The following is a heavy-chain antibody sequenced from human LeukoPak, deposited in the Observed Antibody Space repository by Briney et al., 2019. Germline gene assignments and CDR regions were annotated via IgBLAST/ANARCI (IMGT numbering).Heavy chain of an antibody. CDR3: ATAMYDHYDSSGYPSV. CDR2: INPSGGST. CDR1: GYSFTGYY. Sequence: EASVKVSCKASGYSFTGYYMHWVRQAPGQGLEWMGIINPSGGSTSYAQKFQGRVTMTRDMSTSTVYMELSSLRSEDTAVYYCATAMYDHYDSSGYPSVWGKGTTVTVSS. D-gene: IGHD3-22*01. V-gene: IGHV1-46*01. J-gene: IGHJ6*04.